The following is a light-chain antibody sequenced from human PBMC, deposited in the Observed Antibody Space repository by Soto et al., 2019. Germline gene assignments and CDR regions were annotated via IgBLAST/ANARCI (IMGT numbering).Light chain of an antibody. CDR1: SSDVGNYKY. CDR3: SSYAGSNLWV. J-gene: IGLJ3*02. Sequence: QSALTQSPSASGSPGQSVTISCTGTSSDVGNYKYVSWYQQHPGKAPKLMIYEVSRRPSGVPDRFSGSKSGNTASLTVSGLQVEDEDDYYSSSYAGSNLWVFGGGTKLTVL. CDR2: EVS. V-gene: IGLV2-8*01.